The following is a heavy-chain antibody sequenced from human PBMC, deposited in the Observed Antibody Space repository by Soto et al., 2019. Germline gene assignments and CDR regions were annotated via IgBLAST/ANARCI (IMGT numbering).Heavy chain of an antibody. J-gene: IGHJ4*02. CDR3: ARDLTGSGTY. Sequence: EVQLVESGGGLVQPGGSLRLSCAASGFSLSSCWMHWVRQAPGKGLVWVSRINSDGSTTSYADSVKGRFTISRDNAKNTLDLQMNSLRVEDTAVYYCARDLTGSGTYWGQGTLVTVSS. V-gene: IGHV3-74*01. CDR1: GFSLSSCW. CDR2: INSDGSTT. D-gene: IGHD2-15*01.